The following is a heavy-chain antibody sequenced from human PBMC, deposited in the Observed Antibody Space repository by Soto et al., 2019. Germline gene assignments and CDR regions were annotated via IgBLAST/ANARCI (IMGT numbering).Heavy chain of an antibody. CDR1: GIPVSICA. D-gene: IGHD4-4*01. CDR3: TKDHSTVSVYYYYGMDV. V-gene: IGHV3-23*01. J-gene: IGHJ6*02. CDR2: ISGSGGTT. Sequence: PGGCLSLACAASGIPVSICAMSGARQAPGKGLEWVSAISGSGGTTYYADSVKGRFTISRDNSKNTLYLHINSLRAEDTAAYYCTKDHSTVSVYYYYGMDVWGQGT.